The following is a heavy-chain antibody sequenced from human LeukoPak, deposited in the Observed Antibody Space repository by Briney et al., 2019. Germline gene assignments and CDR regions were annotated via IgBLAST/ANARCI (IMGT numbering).Heavy chain of an antibody. CDR3: ARTKIEETITMIAWAFDI. D-gene: IGHD3-22*01. CDR1: GFTVSSNY. CDR2: IYSGGST. Sequence: GGSLRLSCAASGFTVSSNYMSWVRQAPGKGLEWVSVIYSGGSTYYADSVKGRFTISRDNSKNTLYLQMNSLRAEDTAVYYCARTKIEETITMIAWAFDIWGQGTMVTVSS. J-gene: IGHJ3*02. V-gene: IGHV3-66*01.